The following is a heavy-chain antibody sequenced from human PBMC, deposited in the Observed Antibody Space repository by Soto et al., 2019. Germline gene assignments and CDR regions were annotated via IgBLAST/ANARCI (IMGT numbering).Heavy chain of an antibody. CDR3: AKDPNGDYVGAFDI. Sequence: EVQLLESGGNLIQPGGSLRLSCAASGFSFRNYAMSWVRQAPGAGLEWVLGISGSGGRTYYADSVKGRFTISRANSNNAFFLQMNSLRAQDSALYYCAKDPNGDYVGAFDIWGRGTMVSVSS. J-gene: IGHJ3*02. CDR2: ISGSGGRT. CDR1: GFSFRNYA. V-gene: IGHV3-23*01. D-gene: IGHD4-17*01.